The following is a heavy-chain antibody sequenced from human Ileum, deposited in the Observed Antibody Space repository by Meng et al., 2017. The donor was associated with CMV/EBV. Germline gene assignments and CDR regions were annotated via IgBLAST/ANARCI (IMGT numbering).Heavy chain of an antibody. V-gene: IGHV4-4*07. CDR3: ARAGARGVPVDY. D-gene: IGHD3-10*01. CDR1: GDSIKNYN. Sequence: QVRAWGSGPGVGRPAQTPSLTCTVSGDSIKNYNWTWLRQPAGKGLEWIGRIHNSGSTDDNPSLKSRVTMSIDTSKNQLSLKLHSVTAADTAVYYCARAGARGVPVDYWGQGTLVTVSS. J-gene: IGHJ4*02. CDR2: IHNSGST.